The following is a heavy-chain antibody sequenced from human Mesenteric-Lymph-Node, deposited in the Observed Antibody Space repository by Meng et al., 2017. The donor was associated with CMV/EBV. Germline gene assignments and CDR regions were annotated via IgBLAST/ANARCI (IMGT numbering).Heavy chain of an antibody. Sequence: GGSLRLSCAASGFTVSSNYMSWVRQAPGKGLEWVSIIYTSGTTYYADSVKGRFTISRDTSENTLFLQMNSLRAEDTAVYYCAKLPKTFYDVLTGYSPAGYFDYWGQGILVTVSS. CDR3: AKLPKTFYDVLTGYSPAGYFDY. V-gene: IGHV3-53*01. J-gene: IGHJ4*02. CDR2: IYTSGTT. D-gene: IGHD3-9*01. CDR1: GFTVSSNY.